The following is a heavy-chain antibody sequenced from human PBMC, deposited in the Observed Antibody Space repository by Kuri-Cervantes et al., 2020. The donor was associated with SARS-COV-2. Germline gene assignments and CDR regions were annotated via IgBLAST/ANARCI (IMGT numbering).Heavy chain of an antibody. V-gene: IGHV3-48*04. CDR3: GRDTRAYGGFDT. J-gene: IGHJ5*02. Sequence: GESLKISCAASGFTFSSYSLNWVRQAPGKGLEWVARISSSSSTIYNAASVKGRFTISRATTNNLPYKQMNRPGADATAVYCCGRDTRAYGGFDTWGQGTLVTVSS. D-gene: IGHD4-17*01. CDR2: ISSSSSTI. CDR1: GFTFSSYS.